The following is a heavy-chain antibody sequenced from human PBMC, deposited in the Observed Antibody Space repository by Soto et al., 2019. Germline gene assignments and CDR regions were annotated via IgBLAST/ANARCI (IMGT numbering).Heavy chain of an antibody. CDR1: GFTFSSYG. CDR3: AKDPAQWLAGGGDS. D-gene: IGHD6-19*01. CDR2: ISYDGSNK. J-gene: IGHJ4*02. Sequence: QVQLVESGGGVVQPGRSLRLSCAASGFTFSSYGMHWVRQAPGKGLEWVAVISYDGSNKYYADSVKGRFTISRDNSKNTLYLQMNSMRAEDTAVYYCAKDPAQWLAGGGDSWGQGTLVTVSS. V-gene: IGHV3-30*18.